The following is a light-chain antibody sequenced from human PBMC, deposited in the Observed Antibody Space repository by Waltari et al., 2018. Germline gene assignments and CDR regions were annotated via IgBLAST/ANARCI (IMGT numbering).Light chain of an antibody. CDR3: QTWDSSSYV. CDR2: EDT. V-gene: IGLV3-1*01. J-gene: IGLJ1*01. CDR1: KLGDKY. Sequence: SYELTQPPSVSVSPGQAVSITCSGKKLGDKYVNWYQQKAGQSPVLVIYEDTMRPSGIPGRLSASNSGNTATLTISETQAMDEADYYCQTWDSSSYVFGTGTTVTVL.